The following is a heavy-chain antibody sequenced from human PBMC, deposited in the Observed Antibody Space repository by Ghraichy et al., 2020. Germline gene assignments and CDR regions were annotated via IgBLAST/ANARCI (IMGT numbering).Heavy chain of an antibody. V-gene: IGHV3-30*18. CDR2: ISYDGSNK. CDR3: AKEGLEYSSLPDNWFDP. CDR1: GFTFSSYG. D-gene: IGHD6-6*01. J-gene: IGHJ5*02. Sequence: GGSLRLSCAASGFTFSSYGMHWVRQAPGKRLEWVAVISYDGSNKYYADSVKGRFTISRDNSKNTLYLQMNSLRAEDTAVYYCAKEGLEYSSLPDNWFDPWGQGTLVTVSS.